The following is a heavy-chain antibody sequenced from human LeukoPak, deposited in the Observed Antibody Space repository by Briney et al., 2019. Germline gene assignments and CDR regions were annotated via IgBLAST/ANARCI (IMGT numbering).Heavy chain of an antibody. D-gene: IGHD6-6*01. CDR1: GFTFSSYA. CDR3: ASYGPRIAARPYFDY. V-gene: IGHV4-39*01. Sequence: PGGSLRLSCAASGFTFSSYAMSWIRQPPGKGLEWIGSIYYSGSTYYNPSLKSRVTISVDTSKNQFSLKLSSVTAADTAVYYCASYGPRIAARPYFDYWGQGTLVTVSS. CDR2: IYYSGST. J-gene: IGHJ4*02.